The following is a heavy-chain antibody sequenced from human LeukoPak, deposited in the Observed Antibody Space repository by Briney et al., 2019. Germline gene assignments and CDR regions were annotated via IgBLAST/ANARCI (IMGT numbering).Heavy chain of an antibody. Sequence: GGSLRLSCAASGFTFSSYEMNWVRQAPGKGLEWVSYISSSGSTIYYADSVKGRFTISRDNAKNSLYLQMNSLRAEDTAVYYCARAMWLPGAGYYYGMDVWGQGTTVTVSS. D-gene: IGHD6-19*01. CDR2: ISSSGSTI. J-gene: IGHJ6*02. CDR1: GFTFSSYE. V-gene: IGHV3-48*03. CDR3: ARAMWLPGAGYYYGMDV.